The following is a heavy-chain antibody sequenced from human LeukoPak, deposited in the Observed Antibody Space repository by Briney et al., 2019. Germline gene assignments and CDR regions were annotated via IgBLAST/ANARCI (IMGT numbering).Heavy chain of an antibody. CDR2: ISGYNGHT. V-gene: IGHV1-18*01. J-gene: IGHJ5*02. Sequence: ASVKVSCKASGYTFTSYGISWERQAPGQGLEWMGWISGYNGHTNYAQKLQGRVTMTTDTSTSTAYMELRSLRSDDTAVYYCARDKNSSTWYWFDPWGQGTLVTVSS. CDR3: ARDKNSSTWYWFDP. CDR1: GYTFTSYG. D-gene: IGHD6-13*01.